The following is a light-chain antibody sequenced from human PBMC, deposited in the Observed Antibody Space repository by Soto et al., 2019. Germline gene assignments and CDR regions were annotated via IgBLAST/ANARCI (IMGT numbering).Light chain of an antibody. CDR2: GAS. J-gene: IGKJ1*01. Sequence: EIVLTQSPGTLSLSPGEIATLSFSASQSVSSGYLAWYQQKPGQAPRLLIYGASSRASGIPDRFSGSGSGTDFTLTISRLEPEDSAVYYCQQCGSSPPWTFGQGTKVDIK. CDR1: QSVSSGY. V-gene: IGKV3-20*01. CDR3: QQCGSSPPWT.